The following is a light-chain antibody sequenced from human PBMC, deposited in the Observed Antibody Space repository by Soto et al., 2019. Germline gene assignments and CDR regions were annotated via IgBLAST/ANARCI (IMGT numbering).Light chain of an antibody. J-gene: IGKJ1*01. CDR1: HSVDSTY. CDR3: HQYGTSPQT. V-gene: IGKV3-20*01. CDR2: AAS. Sequence: EIVLTQSPATLSLSPGERATLSCRASHSVDSTYFAWYQQKPGQAPRLLIYAASSRATGIPDRFSGSGSGTDFTLTISRLEAEDFAVYYCHQYGTSPQTFGQGTKVDI.